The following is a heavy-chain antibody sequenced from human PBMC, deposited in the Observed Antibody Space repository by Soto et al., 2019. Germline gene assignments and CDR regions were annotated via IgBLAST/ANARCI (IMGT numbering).Heavy chain of an antibody. CDR3: AKDWYYYDSSGALGY. J-gene: IGHJ4*02. CDR1: GFTFDDYA. D-gene: IGHD3-22*01. CDR2: ISWNSGSI. V-gene: IGHV3-9*01. Sequence: GGSLRLSCAASGFTFDDYAMHWVRQAPGKGLEWVSGISWNSGSIGYADSVKGRSTISRDNAKNSLYLQMNSLRAEDTALYYCAKDWYYYDSSGALGYWGQGTLVTVSS.